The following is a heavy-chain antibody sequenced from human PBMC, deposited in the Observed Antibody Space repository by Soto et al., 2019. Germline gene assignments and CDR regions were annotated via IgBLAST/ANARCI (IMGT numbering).Heavy chain of an antibody. J-gene: IGHJ6*03. CDR1: GYTFTSYG. V-gene: IGHV1-18*01. CDR2: ISAYNGNT. Sequence: ASVKVSCKASGYTFTSYGISWVRQAPGQGLEWTGWISAYNGNTNYAQKLQGRVTMTTDTSTSTAYMELRSLRSDDTAVYYCARGVIAVAGPYYYYYMDVWGKGTTVTVSS. CDR3: ARGVIAVAGPYYYYYMDV. D-gene: IGHD6-19*01.